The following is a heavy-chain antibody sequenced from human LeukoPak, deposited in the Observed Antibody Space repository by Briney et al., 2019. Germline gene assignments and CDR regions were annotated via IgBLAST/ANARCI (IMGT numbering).Heavy chain of an antibody. CDR2: ISSSSSYI. CDR1: GFTFSSYS. V-gene: IGHV3-21*04. D-gene: IGHD4-11*01. Sequence: GGSLRLSCAASGFTFSSYSMNWVRQAPGKGLEWVSSISSSSSYIYYADSVKGRFTISRDNAKNTLYLQMNSLSADDSAVYYCARGRGTTAGGINSWGQGTLVTVSA. J-gene: IGHJ4*02. CDR3: ARGRGTTAGGINS.